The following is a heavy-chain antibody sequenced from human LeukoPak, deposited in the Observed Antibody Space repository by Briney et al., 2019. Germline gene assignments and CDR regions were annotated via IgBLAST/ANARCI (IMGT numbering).Heavy chain of an antibody. Sequence: GGSLRLSCAASGFTFSSYAMHWVRQAPGKGLEWVAVISYDGSNKYYADSVKGRFTISRDNSKNTLYLQMNSLRAEDTAVYHCARDIRIVVVTAIRYWGQGTLVTVSS. V-gene: IGHV3-30*04. CDR2: ISYDGSNK. CDR3: ARDIRIVVVTAIRY. CDR1: GFTFSSYA. D-gene: IGHD2-21*02. J-gene: IGHJ4*02.